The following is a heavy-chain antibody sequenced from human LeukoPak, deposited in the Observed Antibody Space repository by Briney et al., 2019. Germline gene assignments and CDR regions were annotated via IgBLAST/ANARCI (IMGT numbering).Heavy chain of an antibody. Sequence: GGSLRLSCAVSGITFSSFWMSWVRQAPGKGLEWVANIKQDGSEKYYVDSVKGRFTTSRDNAKNSVYLQMNSLRAEDTAVYYCAKEIAVAVEYYFDYWGQGTLVTVSS. CDR1: GITFSSFW. CDR2: IKQDGSEK. J-gene: IGHJ4*02. V-gene: IGHV3-7*04. CDR3: AKEIAVAVEYYFDY. D-gene: IGHD6-19*01.